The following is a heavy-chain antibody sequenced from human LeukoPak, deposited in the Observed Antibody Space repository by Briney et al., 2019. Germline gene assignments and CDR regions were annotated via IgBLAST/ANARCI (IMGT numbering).Heavy chain of an antibody. J-gene: IGHJ4*02. CDR2: IYTSGST. D-gene: IGHD3-22*01. CDR1: GGSISSYY. Sequence: SETLSLTCTVSGGSISSYYWSWIRQPAGKGLEWIGRIYTSGSTNYNPSLKSRVTMSVDTSKNQFSLKLSSVTAADTAVYYCARGVAYYYDSSGYFDYWSQGTLVTVSS. V-gene: IGHV4-4*07. CDR3: ARGVAYYYDSSGYFDY.